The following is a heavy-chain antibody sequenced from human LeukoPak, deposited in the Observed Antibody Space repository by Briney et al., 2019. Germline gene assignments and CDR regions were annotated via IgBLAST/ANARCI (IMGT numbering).Heavy chain of an antibody. CDR1: GSTFTGYG. J-gene: IGHJ4*02. D-gene: IGHD3-10*02. Sequence: GGSLRLSCAASGSTFTGYGMHWVRQAPGRGLEWVAFTLYDGSSQYYPDSLRGRFTISRDNSKNTLFLQMNNLTHDDTAVYYCAKDLVLKQFVLDCWGQGAPVTVSS. V-gene: IGHV3-30*02. CDR2: TLYDGSSQ. CDR3: AKDLVLKQFVLDC.